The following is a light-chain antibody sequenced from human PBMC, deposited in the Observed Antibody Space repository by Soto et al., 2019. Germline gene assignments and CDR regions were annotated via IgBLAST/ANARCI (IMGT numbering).Light chain of an antibody. CDR2: DAS. V-gene: IGKV3-11*01. J-gene: IGKJ5*01. CDR1: QSVSSY. CDR3: QQRSNWPS. Sequence: IGLTQSAATLSLSPGERATLSCRASQSVSSYLAWYQQKPGQAPRLPIYDASNRATGIPARFSGSGSGTDFTLTISSLEPEDFAVNYCQQRSNWPSFGHGTLPEI.